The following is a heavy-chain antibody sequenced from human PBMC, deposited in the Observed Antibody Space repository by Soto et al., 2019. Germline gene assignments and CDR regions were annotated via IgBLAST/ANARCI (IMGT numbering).Heavy chain of an antibody. CDR2: VYYTGDT. D-gene: IGHD2-21*02. V-gene: IGHV4-4*01. CDR1: SSHW. CDR3: AREIVTARVNNYFDL. Sequence: SSHWCSWVRQSPGGGLEWIGNVYYTGDTNLNPSLQSRVTISVDKSNNQFSLRLNSLTAADTAVYFFAREIVTARVNNYFDLW. J-gene: IGHJ2*01.